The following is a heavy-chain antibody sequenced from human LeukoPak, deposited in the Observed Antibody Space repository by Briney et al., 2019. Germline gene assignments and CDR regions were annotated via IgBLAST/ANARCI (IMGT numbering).Heavy chain of an antibody. J-gene: IGHJ6*04. D-gene: IGHD2-15*01. V-gene: IGHV4-59*01. CDR3: ARGPGPHCSGGSCYGMDV. CDR1: GGSISSYY. CDR2: IYYSGST. Sequence: SETLSLTCTVSGGSISSYYWSWIRQPPGKGLEWIGYIYYSGSTNYNPSLKRRVTISVDTSKNQFSLKLSSVTAADTAVYYCARGPGPHCSGGSCYGMDVWGKGTTVTVSS.